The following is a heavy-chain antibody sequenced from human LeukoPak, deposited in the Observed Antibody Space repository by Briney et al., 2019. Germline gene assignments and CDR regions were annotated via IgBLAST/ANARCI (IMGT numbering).Heavy chain of an antibody. Sequence: SETLSLTCAVYGGSFSGYYWNWIRQPPGKGLEWIGEINHSGSTNYNPSLKSRVTISVDTSKNQFSLKLSSVTAADTAVYYCARLQTYRGLITMVRGVPPGRFDPWGQGTLVTVSS. D-gene: IGHD3-10*01. V-gene: IGHV4-34*01. CDR1: GGSFSGYY. CDR2: INHSGST. CDR3: ARLQTYRGLITMVRGVPPGRFDP. J-gene: IGHJ5*02.